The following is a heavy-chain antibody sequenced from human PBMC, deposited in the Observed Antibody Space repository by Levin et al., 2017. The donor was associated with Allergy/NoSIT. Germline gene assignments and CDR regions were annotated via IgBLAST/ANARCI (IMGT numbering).Heavy chain of an antibody. J-gene: IGHJ4*02. D-gene: IGHD1-26*01. CDR1: GFTFSSAW. Sequence: GGSLRLSCAASGFTFSSAWMNWVRQAPGKGLEWVGRIKSKTDGETTDYVAPVKGRFTIPRDDSKNTLFLQMSSLKTEDTAVYYCNTGLRWETDGVDYWGQGTLVTVSS. CDR3: NTGLRWETDGVDY. CDR2: IKSKTDGETT. V-gene: IGHV3-15*01.